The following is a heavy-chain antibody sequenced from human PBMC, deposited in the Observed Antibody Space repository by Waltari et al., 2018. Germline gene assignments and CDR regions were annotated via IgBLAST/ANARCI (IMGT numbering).Heavy chain of an antibody. Sequence: EVQLVESGGGLVMPGGSLRLSCAASGFNFNNYIMNWVRQAPGKGLEWASSISSTNSIYYADSVKGRFTISRDNAKNSLFLQLNSLGAEDTAVYYCAKDGDYWSWFQYYYYMDVWGKGTTVTVSS. V-gene: IGHV3-21*02. J-gene: IGHJ6*03. CDR3: AKDGDYWSWFQYYYYMDV. CDR2: ISSTNSI. D-gene: IGHD3-3*01. CDR1: GFNFNNYI.